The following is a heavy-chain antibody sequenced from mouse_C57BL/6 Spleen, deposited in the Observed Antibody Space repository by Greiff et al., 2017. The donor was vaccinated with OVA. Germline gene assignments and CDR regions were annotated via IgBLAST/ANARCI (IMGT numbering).Heavy chain of an antibody. J-gene: IGHJ1*03. CDR2: INPSTGGT. Sequence: VQLQQSGPELVQPGASVKISCKASGYSFTGYYMNWVKQSPEKSLEWIGEINPSTGGTTYNQKFKAKATLTVDKSSSTDYMQLKSLTSEDSAVYYCARWVSPLDVWGTGTTVTVSS. V-gene: IGHV1-42*01. CDR3: ARWVSPLDV. D-gene: IGHD2-13*01. CDR1: GYSFTGYY.